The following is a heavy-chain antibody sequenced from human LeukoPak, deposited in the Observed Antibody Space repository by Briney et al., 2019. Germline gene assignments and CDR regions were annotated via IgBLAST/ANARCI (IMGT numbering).Heavy chain of an antibody. CDR2: IWYEGSNK. D-gene: IGHD2-15*01. CDR1: GFSLSAYG. CDR3: ARNSGYCSGVSCYSLTWYFHL. V-gene: IGHV3-33*01. Sequence: GGSLRVSCAPPGFSLSAYGTHWVPPAPRKGLEWVAVIWYEGSNKYYADSVRGGSTISRDNYKNTLYLQMKSLRAEDTAVHYCARNSGYCSGVSCYSLTWYFHLWGRGTLVTVSS. J-gene: IGHJ2*01.